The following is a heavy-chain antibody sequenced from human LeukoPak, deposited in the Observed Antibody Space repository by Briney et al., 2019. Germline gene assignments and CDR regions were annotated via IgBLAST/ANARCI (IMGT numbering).Heavy chain of an antibody. Sequence: GGSLRLSCAASGFTFSSYSMNWVRQAPGKGLEWVSSISSSSSYIYYADSVKGRFTISRDNAKNSLYLQMNSLRAEDTAVYYCAKGRLGELSLFPDWGQGTLVTVSS. V-gene: IGHV3-21*01. CDR1: GFTFSSYS. CDR2: ISSSSSYI. J-gene: IGHJ4*02. D-gene: IGHD3-16*02. CDR3: AKGRLGELSLFPD.